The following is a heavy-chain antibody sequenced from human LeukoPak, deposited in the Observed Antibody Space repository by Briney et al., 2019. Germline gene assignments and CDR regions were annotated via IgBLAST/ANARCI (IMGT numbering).Heavy chain of an antibody. CDR1: GFTFSSYS. J-gene: IGHJ4*02. CDR3: ARDSSTYAGPPDY. Sequence: GGSLRLSCAASGFTFSSYSMNWVRQAPGKGLEWVSYIGAAGSTIYYADSVKGRFTISRDNAKNSLFLQMNSLRAEDTGVYYCARDSSTYAGPPDYWGQGTLVTVSS. V-gene: IGHV3-48*01. D-gene: IGHD2-2*01. CDR2: IGAAGSTI.